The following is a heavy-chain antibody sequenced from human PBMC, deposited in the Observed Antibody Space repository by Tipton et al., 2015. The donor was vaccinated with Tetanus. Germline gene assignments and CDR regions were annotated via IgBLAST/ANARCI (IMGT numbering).Heavy chain of an antibody. CDR1: GFTFSHFA. D-gene: IGHD5-12*01. CDR2: LSHDGGNI. Sequence: GSLRLSCVASGFTFSHFAVSWVRRAPGRGLEWVSSLSHDGGNIYYADFARGRFTISRDNSKNTVYLQMNSLRAEDTAVYYCARGPRLLLYYFDSWGQGTLVTVSS. CDR3: ARGPRLLLYYFDS. V-gene: IGHV3-23*01. J-gene: IGHJ4*02.